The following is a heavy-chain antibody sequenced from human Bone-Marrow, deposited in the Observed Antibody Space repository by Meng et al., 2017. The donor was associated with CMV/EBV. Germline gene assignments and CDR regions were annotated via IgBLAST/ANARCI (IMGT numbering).Heavy chain of an antibody. CDR2: INSDGSST. J-gene: IGHJ4*02. CDR1: GFTFSSYW. CDR3: ARDGEYYDFWSGLPDY. Sequence: GESLKISCAASGFTFSSYWMHWVRQAPGKGLVWVSRINSDGSSTSYADSVKGRFTISRDNAKNTLYLQMNSLRAEDTAVYYCARDGEYYDFWSGLPDYWGQGTLATVSS. D-gene: IGHD3-3*01. V-gene: IGHV3-74*01.